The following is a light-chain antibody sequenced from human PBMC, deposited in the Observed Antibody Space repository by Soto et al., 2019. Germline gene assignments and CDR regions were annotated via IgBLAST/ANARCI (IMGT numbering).Light chain of an antibody. Sequence: QSVLTQPPSVSGAPGQRVTISCTGSSSNIGAGYDVHWYQQLPGTAPKLLIYGNSNRPSGVPDRFSGSKSGTSASLAITGLQAEDEVDYYCQSYDSSLRGRVFGGGTNLTVL. V-gene: IGLV1-40*01. CDR1: SSNIGAGYD. J-gene: IGLJ3*02. CDR2: GNS. CDR3: QSYDSSLRGRV.